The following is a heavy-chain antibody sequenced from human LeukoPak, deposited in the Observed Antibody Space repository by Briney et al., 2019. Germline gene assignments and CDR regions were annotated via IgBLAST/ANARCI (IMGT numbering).Heavy chain of an antibody. CDR3: ASTGYSSSWFGAGNWFDP. J-gene: IGHJ5*02. Sequence: SETLSLTCTVSGGSISSSSYFWGWIRQPPGKGLEWIGSIYYSGSTYHNSSLKSRVTISVDTSKNQFSLKLSSVTAADTAVYYCASTGYSSSWFGAGNWFDPWGQGTLVTVSS. D-gene: IGHD6-13*01. V-gene: IGHV4-39*07. CDR2: IYYSGST. CDR1: GGSISSSSYF.